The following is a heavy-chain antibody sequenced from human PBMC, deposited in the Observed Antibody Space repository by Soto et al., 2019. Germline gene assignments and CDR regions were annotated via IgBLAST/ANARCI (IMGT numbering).Heavy chain of an antibody. CDR3: AKGGRWLQFIAVLFDY. CDR2: ISGSGGST. CDR1: GFTFSSYA. D-gene: IGHD5-12*01. Sequence: PGGSLRLSCAASGFTFSSYAMSWVRQAPGKGLEWVSAISGSGGSTYYADSVKGRFTISRDNSKNTLYLQMNSLRAEDTAVYYCAKGGRWLQFIAVLFDYWGQGTLVTVAS. J-gene: IGHJ4*02. V-gene: IGHV3-23*01.